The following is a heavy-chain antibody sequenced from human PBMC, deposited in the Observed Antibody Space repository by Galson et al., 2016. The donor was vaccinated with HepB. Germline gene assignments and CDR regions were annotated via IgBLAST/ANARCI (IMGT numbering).Heavy chain of an antibody. CDR2: IDPTGGST. Sequence: SVKVSCKAPGYTFTTYFMHWLRQAPGQGLEWMGIIDPTGGSTTYAQKFQGRVTMIRDTSTRIVYMELSSLRSEDTAVYYCAREGDCGGGSCFGYWGQGTLVTVSS. CDR1: GYTFTTYF. V-gene: IGHV1-46*01. J-gene: IGHJ4*02. D-gene: IGHD2-15*01. CDR3: AREGDCGGGSCFGY.